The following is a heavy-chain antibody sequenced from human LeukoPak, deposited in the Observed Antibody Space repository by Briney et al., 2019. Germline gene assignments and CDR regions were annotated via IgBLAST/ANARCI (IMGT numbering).Heavy chain of an antibody. CDR1: GFTFSSYS. CDR2: ISSSSSYI. V-gene: IGHV3-21*01. D-gene: IGHD5-18*01. Sequence: PWGSLRLSCAASGFTFSSYSMNWVRQAPGKGLEWVSSISSSSSYIYYADSVKGRFTISRDNAKNSLYLQMNSLRAEDTAVYYCARMEQLWPFDYWGQGTLVTVSS. J-gene: IGHJ4*02. CDR3: ARMEQLWPFDY.